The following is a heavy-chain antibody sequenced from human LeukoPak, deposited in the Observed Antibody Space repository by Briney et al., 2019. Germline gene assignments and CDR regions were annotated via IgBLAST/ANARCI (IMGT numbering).Heavy chain of an antibody. CDR2: IIPIFGTA. D-gene: IGHD3-9*01. Sequence: GASVKVSCKASGGTLSSYAISWVRQAPGQELEWMGRIIPIFGTANYAQKFQGRVTITTDESTSTASMETSSLRSEDTAVYYCARGPRYYDILTGYYNARAGPAGYNWFDPWGQGTLVTVSS. CDR1: GGTLSSYA. V-gene: IGHV1-69*05. J-gene: IGHJ5*02. CDR3: ARGPRYYDILTGYYNARAGPAGYNWFDP.